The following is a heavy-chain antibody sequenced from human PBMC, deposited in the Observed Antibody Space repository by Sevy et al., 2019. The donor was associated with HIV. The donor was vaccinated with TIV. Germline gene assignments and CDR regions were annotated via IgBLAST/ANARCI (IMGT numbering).Heavy chain of an antibody. J-gene: IGHJ1*01. V-gene: IGHV3-30*18. CDR1: GFTFSSYS. D-gene: IGHD2-15*01. Sequence: GGSLRLSCAASGFTFSSYSMNWVRQAPGKGLEWVAVISYDGRHKYYADSVKGRFTISRDNSKNTLDLQMNSLRAEDTAVYYCAKDRDIVIVLGATALRQWGQGTLVTVS. CDR2: ISYDGRHK. CDR3: AKDRDIVIVLGATALRQ.